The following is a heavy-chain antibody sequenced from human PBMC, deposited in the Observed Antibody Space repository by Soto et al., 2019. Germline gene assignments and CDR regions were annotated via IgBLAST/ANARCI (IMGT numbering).Heavy chain of an antibody. V-gene: IGHV4-59*01. CDR3: ARYARIHDY. CDR1: GASITSYY. CDR2: IHHTGVT. Sequence: SETLSLTCTVSGASITSYYWSWFRQPPGQGLESLGYIHHTGVTNSNPSLRGRLSISIDTAKNQFSLKLSSVTSADTAIYYCARYARIHDYWGPGTLVTVSS. J-gene: IGHJ4*02. D-gene: IGHD2-2*01.